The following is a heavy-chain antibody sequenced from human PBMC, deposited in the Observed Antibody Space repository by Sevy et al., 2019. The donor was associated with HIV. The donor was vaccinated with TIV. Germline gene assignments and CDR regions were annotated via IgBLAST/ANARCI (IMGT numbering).Heavy chain of an antibody. V-gene: IGHV3-11*01. CDR2: ISSSGTII. J-gene: IGHJ4*02. Sequence: GGSLRLSCAASGLNVSDYFMSWIRQAPGKRPEWVSYISSSGTIIYYADSVKGRFTISRDKAKNSLYLQMNSLRAEDTAIYYCARDLASGSFFSLYLDYWGQGTLVTVSS. CDR1: GLNVSDYF. CDR3: ARDLASGSFFSLYLDY. D-gene: IGHD3-10*01.